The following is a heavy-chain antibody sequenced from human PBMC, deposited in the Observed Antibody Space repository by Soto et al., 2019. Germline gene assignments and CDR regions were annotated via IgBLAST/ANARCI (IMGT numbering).Heavy chain of an antibody. Sequence: ASVKVSCKASGYTFTSYDINWVRQATGQGLEWMGWMNPNSGNTGYAQKFQGRVTMTRNTSISTAYMELSSLRSEDTAVYYCAGVGRQQQLGPQHFDYWGQGTLVTVSS. CDR3: AGVGRQQQLGPQHFDY. CDR2: MNPNSGNT. D-gene: IGHD6-13*01. CDR1: GYTFTSYD. V-gene: IGHV1-8*02. J-gene: IGHJ4*02.